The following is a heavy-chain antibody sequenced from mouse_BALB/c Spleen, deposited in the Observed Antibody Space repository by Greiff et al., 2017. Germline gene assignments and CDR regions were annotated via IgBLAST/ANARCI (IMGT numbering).Heavy chain of an antibody. CDR2: ISYSGST. J-gene: IGHJ3*01. CDR1: GYSITSDYA. V-gene: IGHV3-2*02. D-gene: IGHD1-1*01. Sequence: DVQLQESGPGLVKPSQSLSLTCTVTGYSITSDYAWNWIRQFPGHKLEWVGYISYSGSTSYNPSLKSRTSITRDTSKNQFFLQLNSVTTEDTATYYCARGKFYYYGSSWFADWGQGTLVTVSA. CDR3: ARGKFYYYGSSWFAD.